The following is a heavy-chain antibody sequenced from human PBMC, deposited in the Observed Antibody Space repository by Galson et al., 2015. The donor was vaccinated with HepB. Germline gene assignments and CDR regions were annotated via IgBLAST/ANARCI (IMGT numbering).Heavy chain of an antibody. V-gene: IGHV3-7*03. CDR2: IKEDGAEK. J-gene: IGHJ2*01. CDR3: ARAYFDL. CDR1: GFTFNSFW. Sequence: SLRLSCAASGFTFNSFWMQWVRQAPGKGLEWVANIKEDGAEKYYADSVKGRFTISRDNAKNSLYLQMNSLRVEDTAVYYCARAYFDLWGRGTLVTVSS.